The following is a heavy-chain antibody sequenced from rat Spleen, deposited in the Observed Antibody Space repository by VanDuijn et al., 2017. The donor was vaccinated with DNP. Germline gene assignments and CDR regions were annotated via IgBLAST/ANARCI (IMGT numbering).Heavy chain of an antibody. V-gene: IGHV2-47*01. CDR1: GLSLISNS. D-gene: IGHD1-11*01. J-gene: IGHJ3*01. CDR2: IWSNGGT. CDR3: ARSPAGRFNGWFAY. Sequence: QVQLKESGPGLVQPSQTLSLTCTVSGLSLISNSISWIRQPPGKGLEWMATIWSNGGTDYNLSLKSRLIITRDTSKSQVLLKMDSLQTEDTGMYFCARSPAGRFNGWFAYWGQGTLVTVSS.